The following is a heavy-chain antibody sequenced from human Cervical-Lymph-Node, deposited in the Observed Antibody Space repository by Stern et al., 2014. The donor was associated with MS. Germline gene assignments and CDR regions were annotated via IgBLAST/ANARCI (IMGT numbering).Heavy chain of an antibody. D-gene: IGHD2-21*02. Sequence: YADSMNGRFTISRDNAKKTVTLEMNSLTADDTAQYFCAKDESVCISDCYLGDYWGQGTVVTVSS. CDR3: AKDESVCISDCYLGDY. J-gene: IGHJ4*02. V-gene: IGHV3-23*01.